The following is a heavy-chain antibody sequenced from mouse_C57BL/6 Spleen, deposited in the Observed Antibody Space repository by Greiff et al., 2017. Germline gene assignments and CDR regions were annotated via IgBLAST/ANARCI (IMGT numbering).Heavy chain of an antibody. V-gene: IGHV3-6*01. CDR2: ISYDGSN. Sequence: EVQLQESGPGLVKPSQSLSLTCSVTGYSITSGYYWNWIRQFPGNKLEWMGYISYDGSNNYNPSLKNRISITRDTSKNQVFLKLNSVTTEDTATYYCARESYGSSLYAMDDWGQGTSVTVSS. J-gene: IGHJ4*01. CDR3: ARESYGSSLYAMDD. D-gene: IGHD1-1*01. CDR1: GYSITSGYY.